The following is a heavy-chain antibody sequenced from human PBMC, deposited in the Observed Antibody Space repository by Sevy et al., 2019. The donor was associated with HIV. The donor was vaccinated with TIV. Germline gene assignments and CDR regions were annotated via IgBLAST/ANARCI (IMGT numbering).Heavy chain of an antibody. V-gene: IGHV3-53*01. J-gene: IGHJ6*02. Sequence: GGSLRLSCAASGFIVSSNSMSWVRQAPGKGLEWVSAIYSGGSTYYADSVKGRFTISRDNPKNTLYLQMNSLRAEDTAVYYCARDRNTAMVIGMDVWGQGTTVTVSS. CDR2: IYSGGST. CDR1: GFIVSSNS. CDR3: ARDRNTAMVIGMDV. D-gene: IGHD5-18*01.